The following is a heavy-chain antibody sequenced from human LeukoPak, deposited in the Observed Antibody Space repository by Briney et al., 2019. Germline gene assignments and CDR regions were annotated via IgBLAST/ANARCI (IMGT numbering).Heavy chain of an antibody. CDR1: RFTYSSYD. CDR3: ANPPLPTVTPG. J-gene: IGHJ4*02. D-gene: IGHD4-17*01. CDR2: IRYDGSNK. Sequence: GGSLTLSCAACRFTYSSYDMHWVRQARGKGLEGVAFIRYDGSNKYYADSVKGRFTISRDNSKNTLYLQMNSLRAEDTAVYYCANPPLPTVTPGWGQGTLVTVSS. V-gene: IGHV3-30*02.